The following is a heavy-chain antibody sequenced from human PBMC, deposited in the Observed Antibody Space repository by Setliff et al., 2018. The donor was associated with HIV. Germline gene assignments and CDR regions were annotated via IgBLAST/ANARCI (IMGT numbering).Heavy chain of an antibody. CDR3: ARGDMAAADPYYYYYYMDV. Sequence: SVKVSCKASGGTFSSYALSWVRQAPGQGLEWMGGVIPIFGTANYAQKFRGRVTITADESTRTAYMELSSLRSEDTAVYYCARGDMAAADPYYYYYYMDVWGKGTPVTVSS. CDR1: GGTFSSYA. J-gene: IGHJ6*03. CDR2: VIPIFGTA. D-gene: IGHD6-13*01. V-gene: IGHV1-69*13.